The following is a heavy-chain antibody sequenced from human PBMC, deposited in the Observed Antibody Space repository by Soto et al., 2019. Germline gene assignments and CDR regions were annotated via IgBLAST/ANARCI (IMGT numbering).Heavy chain of an antibody. CDR2: IVPMFETT. CDR1: GGTTGSYV. V-gene: IGHV1-69*01. Sequence: QVQLVQSGAEVKKPGSSVKVSCKASGGTTGSYVITWVRQAPGQGLEWMGGIVPMFETTNNAQKFQGRVTITADESTSTAHMELSSLRSEDTAVYYCARGFCTGGSCRLSSWGQGTLVTVSS. J-gene: IGHJ5*02. D-gene: IGHD2-8*02. CDR3: ARGFCTGGSCRLSS.